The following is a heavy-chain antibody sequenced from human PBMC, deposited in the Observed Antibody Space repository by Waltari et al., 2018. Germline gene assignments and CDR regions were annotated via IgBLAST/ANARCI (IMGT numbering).Heavy chain of an antibody. D-gene: IGHD3-16*01. CDR2: INGEWSTT. V-gene: IGHV3-74*01. J-gene: IGHJ6*02. Sequence: EVRLVESGGGLVQPGGSLRSSCVASGFASSQYWIHWVRQVPGQGLEVVSRINGEWSTTSDGDSVGGRFSGSRDNARNTVYLQINSLRVEYGAVYLCARLLGSNPQYGRDIWVQGTAVYVSS. CDR3: ARLLGSNPQYGRDI. CDR1: GFASSQYW.